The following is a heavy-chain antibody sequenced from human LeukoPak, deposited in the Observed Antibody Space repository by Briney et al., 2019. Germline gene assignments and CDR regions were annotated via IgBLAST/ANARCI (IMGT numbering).Heavy chain of an antibody. CDR1: GGTFSSYA. D-gene: IGHD2-2*01. Sequence: SVKVSCKASGGTFSSYAISWVRQAPGQGLEWMGGIIPIFGTANYAQKFQGRVTITADESTSTAYMELSSLRSEDTAVYYCARGEQQLLSNMFDYWGQGTLATVSS. CDR2: IIPIFGTA. CDR3: ARGEQQLLSNMFDY. V-gene: IGHV1-69*01. J-gene: IGHJ4*02.